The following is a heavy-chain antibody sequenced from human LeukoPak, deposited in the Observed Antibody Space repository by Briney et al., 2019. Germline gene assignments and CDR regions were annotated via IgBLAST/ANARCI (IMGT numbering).Heavy chain of an antibody. CDR1: GFTFSSYA. J-gene: IGHJ4*02. V-gene: IGHV3-30*01. D-gene: IGHD3-10*01. Sequence: GGSLRLSCAASGFTFSSYAMHWVRQAPGKGLEWVAVISYDGSNKYYADSVKGRFTISRDNSKNTLYLQMNSLRAEDTAVYYCAKEALRYYYGSGSYPTDYWGQGTLVTVSS. CDR3: AKEALRYYYGSGSYPTDY. CDR2: ISYDGSNK.